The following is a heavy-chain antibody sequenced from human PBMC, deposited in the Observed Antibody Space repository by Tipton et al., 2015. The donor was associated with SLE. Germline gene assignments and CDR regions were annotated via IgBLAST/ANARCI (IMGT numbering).Heavy chain of an antibody. CDR3: ARHVRVGNCGDYWYFDL. CDR2: VYYSGNT. Sequence: TLSLTCSVSGGSTTRFYWSWIRQSPGRTMEWIGYVYYSGNTNYNPSLKSRVTISMDTSKNQVSLRLNSVTAADTAVYYCARHVRVGNCGDYWYFDLWGRGTLVTVSS. V-gene: IGHV4-59*01. J-gene: IGHJ2*01. D-gene: IGHD4-17*01. CDR1: GGSTTRFY.